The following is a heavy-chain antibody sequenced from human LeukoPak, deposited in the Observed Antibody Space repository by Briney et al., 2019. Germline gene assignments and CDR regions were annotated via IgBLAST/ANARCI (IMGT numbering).Heavy chain of an antibody. CDR3: ARMSSSGWYDY. Sequence: PSETLSLTCTVSGGSVSSDNYYWSWIRQPPGKGLEWIGDIYSSGSSNYDPSLNSRVIISIDTSQNQFSLKLTSVTAADTAVYYCARMSSSGWYDYWGQGTLVTVSS. CDR2: IYSSGSS. V-gene: IGHV4-61*01. CDR1: GGSVSSDNYY. J-gene: IGHJ4*02. D-gene: IGHD6-19*01.